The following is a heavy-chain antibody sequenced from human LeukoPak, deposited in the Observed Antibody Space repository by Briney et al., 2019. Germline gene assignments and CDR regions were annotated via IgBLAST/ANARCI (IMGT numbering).Heavy chain of an antibody. CDR1: GYTFTAYY. V-gene: IGHV1-2*02. CDR3: ASAAFCAGGSCNVQRVAS. Sequence: ASVKVSCKASGYTFTAYYIHWVRQAPGQGLEWMGWIDTNTGATKYAQKFHGRVTITRDTSTGTAYMELSSLISGDTALYYCASAAFCAGGSCNVQRVASWGPGTLVTVSS. CDR2: IDTNTGAT. D-gene: IGHD2-8*02. J-gene: IGHJ4*02.